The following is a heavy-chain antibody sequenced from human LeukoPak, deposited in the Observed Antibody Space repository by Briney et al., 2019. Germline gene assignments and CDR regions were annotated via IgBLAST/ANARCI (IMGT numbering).Heavy chain of an antibody. V-gene: IGHV1-46*01. D-gene: IGHD6-13*01. CDR1: GYSFTSHY. CDR3: ARERTGYSSSWYGGGDY. Sequence: ASVKVSCKASGYSFTSHYMHWVRQAPGQGLEWMGLINPRGTSTIYAEKFQGRVTMTRDMSTSTVYMELSSLRSEDTAVYYCARERTGYSSSWYGGGDYWGQGTLVTVSS. CDR2: INPRGTST. J-gene: IGHJ4*02.